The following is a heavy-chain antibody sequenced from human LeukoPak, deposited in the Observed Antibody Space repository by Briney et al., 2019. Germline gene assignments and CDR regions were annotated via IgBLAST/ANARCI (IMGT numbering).Heavy chain of an antibody. V-gene: IGHV4-4*02. CDR1: GDSISDLNW. CDR3: ARNGGNSDFAY. Sequence: SETLSLTCAVSGDSISDLNWWTWVRQPPGQGLEWIGETSHSGSTNYSPSLKSRVTISVDRSKNQFSLKLSSVTAADTAVYYCARNGGNSDFAYWGQGTLVTVSS. D-gene: IGHD4-23*01. J-gene: IGHJ4*02. CDR2: TSHSGST.